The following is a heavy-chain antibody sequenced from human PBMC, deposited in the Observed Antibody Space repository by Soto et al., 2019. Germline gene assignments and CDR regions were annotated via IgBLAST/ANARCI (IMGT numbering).Heavy chain of an antibody. CDR3: AKDKSGYPPYYFDY. Sequence: EVQLVESGGGLVQPGRSLRLSCVASGFTFDDYVMHWVRQAPGKGLEWVSGISWNSGSIDYADSVKGRFTISRDNAKNSLLLQMNSLRAEDTALDYCAKDKSGYPPYYFDYWGQGTRVTVSS. CDR2: ISWNSGSI. J-gene: IGHJ4*02. V-gene: IGHV3-9*01. CDR1: GFTFDDYV. D-gene: IGHD3-22*01.